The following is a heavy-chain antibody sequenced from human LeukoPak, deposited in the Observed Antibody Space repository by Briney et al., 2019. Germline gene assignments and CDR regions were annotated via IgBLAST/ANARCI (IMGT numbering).Heavy chain of an antibody. V-gene: IGHV1-69*13. CDR2: IIPIFGTA. CDR1: VATFSSYA. D-gene: IGHD3-10*01. Sequence: SVKLSCTASVATFSSYAISWVRQAPGQRLEWRGGIIPIFGTANYAQKFQARVTITADESTSTAYMELSSLRAEDTAVYYCARDLRGVIPHYYGMDVWCKGATVTVSS. J-gene: IGHJ6*04. CDR3: ARDLRGVIPHYYGMDV.